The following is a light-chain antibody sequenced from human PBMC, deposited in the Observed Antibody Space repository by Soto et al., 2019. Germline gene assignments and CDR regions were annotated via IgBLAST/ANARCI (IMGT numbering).Light chain of an antibody. CDR1: QSISSW. CDR3: QQYSTYST. Sequence: DIQMTQSPSTLSASVGDRVTITCRASQSISSWLAWYQQKPGKAPKLLIYKASSLESGVPSRFSGSGSGTKFTLTISSLQPDDFATYYCQQYSTYSTFGQGTKVEIK. J-gene: IGKJ1*01. V-gene: IGKV1-5*03. CDR2: KAS.